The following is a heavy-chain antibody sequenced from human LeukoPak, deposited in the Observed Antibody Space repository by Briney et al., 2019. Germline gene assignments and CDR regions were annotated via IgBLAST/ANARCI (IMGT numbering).Heavy chain of an antibody. Sequence: SGTLSLTCAVYGGSFSGYYWSWIRQPPGKGLEWIGEINHSGSTNYNPSLKSRVTISVDTSKNQFSLKLSSVTAADTAVYYCARSGSSGWFHYYYYYMDVWGKGTTVTVSS. D-gene: IGHD6-19*01. CDR3: ARSGSSGWFHYYYYYMDV. V-gene: IGHV4-34*01. J-gene: IGHJ6*03. CDR2: INHSGST. CDR1: GGSFSGYY.